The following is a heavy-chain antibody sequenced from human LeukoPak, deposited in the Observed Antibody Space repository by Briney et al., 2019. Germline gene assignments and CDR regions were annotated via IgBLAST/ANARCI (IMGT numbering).Heavy chain of an antibody. D-gene: IGHD5-24*01. CDR2: IKEDGSEK. J-gene: IGHJ4*02. Sequence: PGGSLRLSCAASGFTFSTSWMNWVRQAPGKGLEWVASIKEDGSEKYYVDSVRGRFTISGDNAKNSLFLQMNSLRAEDTAVYYCTRSTNNAFDYWGQGTLVTVSS. CDR3: TRSTNNAFDY. CDR1: GFTFSTSW. V-gene: IGHV3-7*01.